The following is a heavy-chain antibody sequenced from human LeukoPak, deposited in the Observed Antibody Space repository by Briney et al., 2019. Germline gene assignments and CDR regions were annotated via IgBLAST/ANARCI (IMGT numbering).Heavy chain of an antibody. Sequence: GGSLRLSCAVSGXTVSTNYMNWVRQAPGKGLESVSVIYSGGNTYYADSVKGRFTISRDNSKNTLFLQMASLRAEDTAMYYCARDFFGWSYDVSDTWGQGTMVTVSS. CDR1: GXTVSTNY. CDR2: IYSGGNT. CDR3: ARDFFGWSYDVSDT. D-gene: IGHD3-10*01. J-gene: IGHJ3*02. V-gene: IGHV3-53*01.